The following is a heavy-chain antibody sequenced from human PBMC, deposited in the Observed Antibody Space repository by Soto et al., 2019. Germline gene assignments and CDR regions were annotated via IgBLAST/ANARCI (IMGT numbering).Heavy chain of an antibody. CDR1: GFTFSSYA. V-gene: IGHV3-30-3*01. CDR3: ARDRGRSIAARPQSEPYYYYGMAV. CDR2: ISYDGSNK. J-gene: IGHJ6*02. D-gene: IGHD6-6*01. Sequence: PGGSLRLSCAASGFTFSSYAMHWVRQAPGKGLEWVAVISYDGSNKYYADSVKGRFTISRDNSKNTLYLQMNSLRAEDTAVYYCARDRGRSIAARPQSEPYYYYGMAVWGQGTTVTVSS.